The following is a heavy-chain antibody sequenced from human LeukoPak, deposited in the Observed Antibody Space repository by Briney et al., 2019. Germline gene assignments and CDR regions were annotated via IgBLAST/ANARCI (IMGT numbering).Heavy chain of an antibody. CDR2: ISGSGGST. J-gene: IGHJ6*02. CDR3: ARMMTYYYGMDV. V-gene: IGHV3-23*01. CDR1: GFTFSSYA. Sequence: GGSLRLSCAASGFTFSSYAVSWVRQAPGKGLEWVSAISGSGGSTYYADSVKGRFTISRDNSKNTLYLQMNSLRAEDTAVYYCARMMTYYYGMDVWGQGTTVTVSS. D-gene: IGHD3-16*01.